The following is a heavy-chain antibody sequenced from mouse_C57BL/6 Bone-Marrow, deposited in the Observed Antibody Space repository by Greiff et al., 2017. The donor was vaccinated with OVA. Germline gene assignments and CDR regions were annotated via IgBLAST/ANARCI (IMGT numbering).Heavy chain of an antibody. D-gene: IGHD1-1*01. V-gene: IGHV1-18*01. CDR2: INPNNGGT. CDR3: ARRTGLEEYGSSLYYFDY. CDR1: GYTFTDYN. J-gene: IGHJ2*01. Sequence: EVQLQQSGPELVKPGASVKIPCKASGYTFTDYNMDWVKQSHGKSLEWIGDINPNNGGTIYNQKFKGKATLTVDKSSSTAYMELRSLTSEDTAVYYGARRTGLEEYGSSLYYFDYWGQGTTLTVSS.